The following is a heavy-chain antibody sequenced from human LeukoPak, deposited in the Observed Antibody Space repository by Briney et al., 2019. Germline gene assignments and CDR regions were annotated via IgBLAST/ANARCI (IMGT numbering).Heavy chain of an antibody. V-gene: IGHV3-53*01. D-gene: IGHD2-15*01. Sequence: PGGSLRLSCAASGFTVSSNYMSWVRQAPGKGLEWVSVIYSGGSTYYADSVKGRFTISRDNSKDTLYLQMNSLRAEDTAVYYCARDHPNCSGSSRYWKWGQGTLVTVSS. CDR3: ARDHPNCSGSSRYWK. CDR1: GFTVSSNY. J-gene: IGHJ4*02. CDR2: IYSGGST.